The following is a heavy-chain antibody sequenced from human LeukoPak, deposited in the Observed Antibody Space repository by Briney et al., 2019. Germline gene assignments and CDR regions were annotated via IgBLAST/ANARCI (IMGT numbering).Heavy chain of an antibody. CDR3: AELGITMIGGV. J-gene: IGHJ6*04. CDR2: ISDSGAYT. D-gene: IGHD3-10*02. CDR1: GFTFSSCA. V-gene: IGHV3-23*01. Sequence: PGGSLRPSCAASGFTFSSCAMSWVRQAPGKGLEWVSAISDSGAYTYYADSVKGRFTISRDNSKNTLYLQMNSLRAEDTAVYYCAELGITMIGGVWGKGTTVTISS.